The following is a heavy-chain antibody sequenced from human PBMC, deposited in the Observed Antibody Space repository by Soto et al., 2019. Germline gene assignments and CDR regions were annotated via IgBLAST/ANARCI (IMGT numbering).Heavy chain of an antibody. CDR1: GFTFSSYS. D-gene: IGHD2-15*01. Sequence: VGSLRLSCAASGFTFSSYSMNWVRQAPGKGLEWVSSISSSSSYIYYADSVKGRFTISRDNAKNSLYLQMNSLRAEDTAVYYCAREISYCSGGSCYPIWFDPWGQGTLVTVSS. V-gene: IGHV3-21*01. CDR2: ISSSSSYI. J-gene: IGHJ5*02. CDR3: AREISYCSGGSCYPIWFDP.